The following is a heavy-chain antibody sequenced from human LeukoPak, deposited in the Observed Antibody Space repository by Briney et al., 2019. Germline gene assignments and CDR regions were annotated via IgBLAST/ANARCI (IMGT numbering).Heavy chain of an antibody. Sequence: ASVKVSCKASGYTFIAYYIHWARQAPGQGLEWMGWINPNTGGTNYAQKFQGRVTMTRDTSISTAYMELSRLTSDDTAMYYCAKNEGYCSGGGCYRFDYWGQGTLVSVSS. CDR2: INPNTGGT. CDR3: AKNEGYCSGGGCYRFDY. J-gene: IGHJ4*02. D-gene: IGHD2-15*01. V-gene: IGHV1-2*02. CDR1: GYTFIAYY.